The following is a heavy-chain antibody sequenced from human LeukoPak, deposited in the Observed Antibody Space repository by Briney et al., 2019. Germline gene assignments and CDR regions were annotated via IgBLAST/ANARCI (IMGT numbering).Heavy chain of an antibody. CDR3: AKGREGRPYYSDY. D-gene: IGHD3-10*01. V-gene: IGHV3-23*01. CDR1: GFSFSSYA. Sequence: GGSLRLSCAVSGFSFSSYAMSWVRQAPGKGLEWVSAISGSGCDTYYADSVKGRFTISRENSKNTLCLQMNSLRAEDTAVYYCAKGREGRPYYSDYWGQGTLVTVSS. CDR2: ISGSGCDT. J-gene: IGHJ4*02.